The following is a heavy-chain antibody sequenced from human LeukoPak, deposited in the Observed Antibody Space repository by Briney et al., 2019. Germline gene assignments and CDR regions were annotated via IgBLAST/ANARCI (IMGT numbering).Heavy chain of an antibody. D-gene: IGHD3-22*01. CDR3: ARDLGREYYYDSSGYPEA. CDR2: ISSSGSTI. CDR1: GFTFSSYE. V-gene: IGHV3-48*03. J-gene: IGHJ5*02. Sequence: PGGSLRLSCAASGFTFSSYEMNGVRQAPGKGLEWVSYISSSGSTIYYADSVKGRFTISRDNAKNSLYLQMNSLRAEDTAVYYCARDLGREYYYDSSGYPEAWGQGTLVTVSS.